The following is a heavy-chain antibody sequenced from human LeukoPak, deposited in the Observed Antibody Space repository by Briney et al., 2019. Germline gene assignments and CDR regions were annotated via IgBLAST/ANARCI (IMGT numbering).Heavy chain of an antibody. D-gene: IGHD3-22*01. CDR1: GFTFSSSG. J-gene: IGHJ4*02. V-gene: IGHV3-30*03. Sequence: GGSLRLSCAASGFTFSSSGMSWVRQAPGKGLEWVAVISYDGSNKYYADSVKGRFTISRDNSKNTLYLQMSSLRAEDTAVYYCARSTYYYDSSGFDYWGQGTLVTVSS. CDR3: ARSTYYYDSSGFDY. CDR2: ISYDGSNK.